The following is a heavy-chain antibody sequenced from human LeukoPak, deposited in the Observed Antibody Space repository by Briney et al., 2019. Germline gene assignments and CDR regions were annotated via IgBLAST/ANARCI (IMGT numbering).Heavy chain of an antibody. V-gene: IGHV3-23*01. CDR2: ISGSGDST. CDR3: AKDPPLYYYYMDV. J-gene: IGHJ6*03. Sequence: PGGSLRLSCAASGVTFSNYAMRWVRQAPGKGLEWVSGISGSGDSTYYADSVKGRFTISRDNSKNTLYLQMNSLRAEDTAVYYCAKDPPLYYYYMDVWGKGTTVTVSS. CDR1: GVTFSNYA.